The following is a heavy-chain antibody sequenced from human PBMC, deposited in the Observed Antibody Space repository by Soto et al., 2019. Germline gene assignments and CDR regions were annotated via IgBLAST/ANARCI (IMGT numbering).Heavy chain of an antibody. Sequence: SVKVSCKASGYLFTTYAIHWVRQAPGQTPEWMGGINPMLGVANFAQKFQDRVTITADESTTTAYMELSSLRSEDTAVYYCARGPAQFDPWGQGTLVTVSS. V-gene: IGHV1-69*10. CDR2: INPMLGVA. CDR3: ARGPAQFDP. J-gene: IGHJ5*02. D-gene: IGHD2-2*01. CDR1: GYLFTTYA.